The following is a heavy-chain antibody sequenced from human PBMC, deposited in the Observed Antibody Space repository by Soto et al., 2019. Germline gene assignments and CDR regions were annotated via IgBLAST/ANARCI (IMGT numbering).Heavy chain of an antibody. Sequence: PSETLSLTCTVSGGSISSYYWSWIRQPPGKGLEWIGYIYYSGSTNYNPSLKSRVTISVDTSKNQFSLKLSSVTAADTAVYYCASMITFGGGYTRGMDVWGQGTTVTVSS. CDR3: ASMITFGGGYTRGMDV. J-gene: IGHJ6*02. V-gene: IGHV4-59*08. CDR2: IYYSGST. D-gene: IGHD3-16*01. CDR1: GGSISSYY.